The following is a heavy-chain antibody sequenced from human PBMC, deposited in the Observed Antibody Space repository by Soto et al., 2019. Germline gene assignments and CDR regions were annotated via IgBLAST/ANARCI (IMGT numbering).Heavy chain of an antibody. D-gene: IGHD4-17*01. J-gene: IGHJ4*02. CDR2: VYYRGRS. CDR3: VSQRTTVLTQAYFDY. Sequence: ETLSLTCTVSGGSVTNSSYYWGWIRQSPGKGLEWIGSVYYRGRSYSKSSVKSRVTISVDTSKNQFSLNFNSVTASDTALYYCVSQRTTVLTQAYFDYWGPGALVTVSS. CDR1: GGSVTNSSYY. V-gene: IGHV4-39*01.